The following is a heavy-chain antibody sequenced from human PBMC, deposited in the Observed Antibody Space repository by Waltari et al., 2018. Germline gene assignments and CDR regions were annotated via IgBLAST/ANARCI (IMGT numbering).Heavy chain of an antibody. Sequence: EVQVVDSGGGLVQPGGSLRLSCAASRFTVSSYWMHWVRLGPGKGLVWVSRINPDGNTINYADSVRGRFTISRDSARNTLYLQMNSLRADDTAVYYCVRDFGGNLDSWGQGTLVTVSS. D-gene: IGHD2-15*01. CDR2: INPDGNTI. J-gene: IGHJ4*02. CDR1: RFTVSSYW. CDR3: VRDFGGNLDS. V-gene: IGHV3-74*01.